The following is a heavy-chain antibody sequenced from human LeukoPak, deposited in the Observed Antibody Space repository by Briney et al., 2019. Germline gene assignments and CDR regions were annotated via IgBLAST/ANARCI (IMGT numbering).Heavy chain of an antibody. J-gene: IGHJ4*02. Sequence: ASVKVSCKASGYTFTSYAMDWVRQAPGQRLEWMGWINAGNGNTKYSQKFQGRVTITRDTSASTAYMELSSLRSEDTAVYYCARGSGYYPFDYWGQGTLVTVSS. D-gene: IGHD3-22*01. CDR1: GYTFTSYA. V-gene: IGHV1-3*01. CDR2: INAGNGNT. CDR3: ARGSGYYPFDY.